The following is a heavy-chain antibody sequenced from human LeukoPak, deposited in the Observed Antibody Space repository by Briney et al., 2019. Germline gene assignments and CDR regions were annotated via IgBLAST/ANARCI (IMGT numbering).Heavy chain of an antibody. Sequence: GGSLRLSCAASGFTFSSYGMSWVRQAPGKGLEWVSAIGGRDGSTYYADSVKGRFTISRDNSKNTLYVQMNILRAEDTAVYYCAKGHYYGSGSLDYWGQGTLVTVSS. V-gene: IGHV3-23*01. CDR2: IGGRDGST. J-gene: IGHJ4*02. CDR3: AKGHYYGSGSLDY. D-gene: IGHD3-10*01. CDR1: GFTFSSYG.